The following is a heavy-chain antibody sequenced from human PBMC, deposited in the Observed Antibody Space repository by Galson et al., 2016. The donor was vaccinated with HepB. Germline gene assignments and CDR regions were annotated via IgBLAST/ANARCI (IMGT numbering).Heavy chain of an antibody. J-gene: IGHJ4*02. Sequence: QSGAEVKKPGESLTLSCKGSGYSISSYWIAWVRQMPGKGLERMGIIYLGDSDTRYSPSFQGQVTISVDKSTTTAHLQWSSLKASDNAIYFCARRGFRSYYDTSGEFDYWGQGTLVTVSS. CDR2: IYLGDSDT. D-gene: IGHD3-22*01. CDR1: GYSISSYW. CDR3: ARRGFRSYYDTSGEFDY. V-gene: IGHV5-51*01.